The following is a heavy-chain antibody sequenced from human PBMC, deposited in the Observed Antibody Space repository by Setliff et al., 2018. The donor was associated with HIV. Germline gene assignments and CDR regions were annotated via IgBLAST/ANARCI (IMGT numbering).Heavy chain of an antibody. D-gene: IGHD5-18*01. CDR1: GGSISSLY. CDR2: IYYSGST. Sequence: SETLSLTCTVSGGSISSLYWSWIRQPPGKGLEWIGYIYYSGSTNYNPSLKSRVTISVDTSKNQFSLKLSSVTAADTAVYYCTSGYNYAYSDYWGQGTLVTVSS. V-gene: IGHV4-59*08. CDR3: TSGYNYAYSDY. J-gene: IGHJ4*02.